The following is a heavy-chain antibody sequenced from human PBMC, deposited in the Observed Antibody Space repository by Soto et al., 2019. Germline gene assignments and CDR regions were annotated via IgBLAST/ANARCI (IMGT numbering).Heavy chain of an antibody. CDR1: GFTFSSYA. V-gene: IGHV3-30-3*01. J-gene: IGHJ6*02. CDR3: ARDGHPDFRGVVIPRRDYYYGMDV. D-gene: IGHD3-3*01. Sequence: GGSLRLSCAASGFTFSSYAMHWVRQAPGKGLEWVAVISYDGSNKYYADSVKGRFTISRDNSKNTLYLQMNSLRAEDTAVYYCARDGHPDFRGVVIPRRDYYYGMDVWGQGTTVTVSS. CDR2: ISYDGSNK.